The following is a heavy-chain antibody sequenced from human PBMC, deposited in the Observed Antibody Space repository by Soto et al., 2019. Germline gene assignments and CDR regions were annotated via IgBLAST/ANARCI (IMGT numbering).Heavy chain of an antibody. Sequence: QVQLVESGGGVVQPGRSRRLSCAASGFTFSTYAMHWVRQAPGKGLEWVAVLSYDGSNKYYADSVKGRFTISRDNSKNTLYLQMNSLRAEDTAVYYCARVVPAAMYYYYGMDVWGQGTTVTVSS. CDR1: GFTFSTYA. CDR2: LSYDGSNK. V-gene: IGHV3-30*03. J-gene: IGHJ6*02. CDR3: ARVVPAAMYYYYGMDV. D-gene: IGHD2-2*01.